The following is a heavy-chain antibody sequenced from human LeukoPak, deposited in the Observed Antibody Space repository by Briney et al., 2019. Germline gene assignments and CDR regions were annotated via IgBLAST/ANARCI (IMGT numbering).Heavy chain of an antibody. CDR2: ISYDGSNK. CDR3: ARADINSSGWGYFDY. J-gene: IGHJ4*02. CDR1: GCTFSSYA. V-gene: IGHV3-30*09. Sequence: PGGSLRLSCAASGCTFSSYAMHWVRQAPGKGLEWVAVISYDGSNKYYADSVKGRFAISRDNSKNTLYLQMNSLRAEDTAVYYCARADINSSGWGYFDYWGQGTLVTVSS. D-gene: IGHD6-19*01.